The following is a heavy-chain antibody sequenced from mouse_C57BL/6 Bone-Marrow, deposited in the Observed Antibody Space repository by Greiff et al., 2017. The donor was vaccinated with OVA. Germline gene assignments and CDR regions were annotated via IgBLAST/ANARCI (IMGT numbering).Heavy chain of an antibody. Sequence: EVQLVESGPVLVKPGASVKMSCKASGYTFTDYYMNWVKQSHGKSLEWIGVINPYNGGTSYNQKFKGKATLTVAKSSSTAYMELNSLTSEDSAVYYGAIMGDYDYDESYWYFDVWGTGTTVTVSS. CDR1: GYTFTDYY. CDR3: AIMGDYDYDESYWYFDV. J-gene: IGHJ1*03. V-gene: IGHV1-19*01. CDR2: INPYNGGT. D-gene: IGHD2-4*01.